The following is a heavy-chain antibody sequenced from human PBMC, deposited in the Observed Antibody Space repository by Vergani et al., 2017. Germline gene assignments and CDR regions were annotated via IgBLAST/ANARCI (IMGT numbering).Heavy chain of an antibody. CDR1: GFTVSSNY. CDR2: SYSGGST. CDR3: LTLVRRVTPSGYCYSGMDV. V-gene: IGHV3-66*02. D-gene: IGHD3-10*01. Sequence: EVQLVESGGGLVQPGGSLRLSCAASGFTVSSNYITWVRQAPGKGLEWVSVSYSGGSTYYADSVKGRFTISRDNSKNTLYLQMNSLRAEDTAVYYCLTLVRRVTPSGYCYSGMDVWGQGTTVTVSS. J-gene: IGHJ6*02.